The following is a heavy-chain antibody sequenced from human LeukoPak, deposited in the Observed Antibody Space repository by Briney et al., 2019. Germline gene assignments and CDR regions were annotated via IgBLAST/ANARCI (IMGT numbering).Heavy chain of an antibody. D-gene: IGHD6-13*01. V-gene: IGHV4-39*01. CDR3: ARQVQYSSSWPFDY. CDR1: GGSISSSSYY. J-gene: IGHJ4*02. CDR2: IYYSGST. Sequence: PSETLSLTCTVSGGSISSSSYYWGWIRQPPGKGLEWIGSIYYSGSTYYNPSLKSRVTISVDTAKNQFSLKLSSVTAADTAVYYCARQVQYSSSWPFDYWGQGTLVTVSS.